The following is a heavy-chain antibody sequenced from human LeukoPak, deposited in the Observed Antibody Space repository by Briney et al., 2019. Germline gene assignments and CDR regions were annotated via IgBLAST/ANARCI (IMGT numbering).Heavy chain of an antibody. J-gene: IGHJ4*02. V-gene: IGHV3-23*01. CDR1: GFTFSSYA. Sequence: PGGSLRLSCAASGFTFSSYAMSWVRQAPGKGLEWVSAISGSGGSTYYADSVKGRFTISRDNSKNTLYLQMNSLRAEDTAVYYCARPFIVVVPAAKFDWGQGTLVTVSS. CDR2: ISGSGGST. CDR3: ARPFIVVVPAAKFD. D-gene: IGHD2-2*01.